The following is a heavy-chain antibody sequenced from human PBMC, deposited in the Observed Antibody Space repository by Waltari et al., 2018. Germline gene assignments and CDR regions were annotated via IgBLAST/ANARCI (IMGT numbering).Heavy chain of an antibody. D-gene: IGHD6-13*01. Sequence: EVQLLESGGGVAQPGGSLRLSCAASGCTFTAYAMSWVRQTPERGLEWVSGINNGGVDRYYTDSVKGRFTISRDNSKNTVYLQMSSLRAEDTAVYYCAKEIGALGTPVFDYWGQGTLVSVSS. CDR3: AKEIGALGTPVFDY. V-gene: IGHV3-23*01. J-gene: IGHJ4*02. CDR2: INNGGVDR. CDR1: GCTFTAYA.